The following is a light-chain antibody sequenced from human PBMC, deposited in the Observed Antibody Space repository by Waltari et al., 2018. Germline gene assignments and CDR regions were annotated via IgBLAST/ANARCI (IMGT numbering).Light chain of an antibody. V-gene: IGLV2-8*01. CDR2: EVN. Sequence: QSALTQPPSASGSPGQSVTISCTGTSTDVGSYNYVSWYQLHPGKSPQLMIFEVNKRPSGVPDRFFCFKSGNTASLTVSGLQPEDEADYYCSSYGGSNKLLFGGGTRLTVL. CDR3: SSYGGSNKLL. CDR1: STDVGSYNY. J-gene: IGLJ2*01.